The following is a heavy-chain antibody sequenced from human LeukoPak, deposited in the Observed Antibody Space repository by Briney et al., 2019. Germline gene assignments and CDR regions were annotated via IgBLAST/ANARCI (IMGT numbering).Heavy chain of an antibody. Sequence: GGSLRLSCAASGFTFSSYSMNWVRQAPGKGLEWVSSISSSSSYIYYADSVKGRFTISRDNAKNSLYLQMNSLRAEDTAVYYCAKDRGVFGVAYSLDYWGQGSLVTVSS. CDR2: ISSSSSYI. CDR3: AKDRGVFGVAYSLDY. J-gene: IGHJ4*02. D-gene: IGHD3-3*01. V-gene: IGHV3-21*01. CDR1: GFTFSSYS.